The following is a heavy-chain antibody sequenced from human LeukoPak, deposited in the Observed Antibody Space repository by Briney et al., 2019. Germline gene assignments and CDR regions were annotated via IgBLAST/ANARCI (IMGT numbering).Heavy chain of an antibody. J-gene: IGHJ4*02. CDR3: ARARVLGPVTTWFVDY. CDR1: GGSISSYY. Sequence: SETLSLTXTVSGGSISSYYWSWIRQPPGKGLEWIGYIYYSGSTNYNPSLKSRVTISVDTSKNQFSLKLSSVTAADTAVYYCARARVLGPVTTWFVDYWGQGTLVTVSS. V-gene: IGHV4-59*01. D-gene: IGHD4-17*01. CDR2: IYYSGST.